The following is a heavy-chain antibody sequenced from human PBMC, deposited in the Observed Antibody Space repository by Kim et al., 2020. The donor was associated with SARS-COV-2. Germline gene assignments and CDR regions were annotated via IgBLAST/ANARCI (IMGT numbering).Heavy chain of an antibody. Sequence: ADSVKGRVTISRDNSKNTLYLEMSRLRAEDTAVYYCARDQGAYSSSSILYWGQGTLVTVSS. J-gene: IGHJ4*02. D-gene: IGHD6-6*01. CDR3: ARDQGAYSSSSILY. V-gene: IGHV3-33*01.